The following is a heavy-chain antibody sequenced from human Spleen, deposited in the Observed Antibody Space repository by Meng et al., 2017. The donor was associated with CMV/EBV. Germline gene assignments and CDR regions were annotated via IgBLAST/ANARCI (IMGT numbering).Heavy chain of an antibody. V-gene: IGHV1-69*10. D-gene: IGHD3-10*01. CDR1: GYTLSEVS. CDR3: AMPYYYGSGSAFDI. Sequence: SVKVSCKVSGYTLSEVSIHWVRQAPGIGLEWLGGIIPILGIANYAQKFQGRVTITADKSTSTAYMELSSLRSEDTAVYYCAMPYYYGSGSAFDIWGQGTMVTVSS. CDR2: IIPILGIA. J-gene: IGHJ3*02.